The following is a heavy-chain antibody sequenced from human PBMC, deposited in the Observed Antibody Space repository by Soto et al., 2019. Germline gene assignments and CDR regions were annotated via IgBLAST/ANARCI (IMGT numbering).Heavy chain of an antibody. V-gene: IGHV3-9*01. Sequence: PGGSLRLSCAASGFTFGEYAMHWVRQAPGKGLEWVSGISWNSGSIGYADSVKGRFTISRDNAKNSLYLQMNSLRAEDTALYYCTRAGSSYGPFDYWGQGTLVTVSS. CDR2: ISWNSGSI. CDR3: TRAGSSYGPFDY. D-gene: IGHD5-18*01. J-gene: IGHJ4*02. CDR1: GFTFGEYA.